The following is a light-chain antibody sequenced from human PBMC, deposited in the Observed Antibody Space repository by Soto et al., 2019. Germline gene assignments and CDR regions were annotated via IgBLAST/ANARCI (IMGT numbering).Light chain of an antibody. Sequence: QSALTQPPSASGSPGQSVTISCTGTSSDVGAYNYVSWYQQHPGKAPKLMIYEVTKRPSGVPDRFSGSKSGNTASLTVSGLQGEDEADYSCCSYAGNNNFVVFGGGTKVTVL. V-gene: IGLV2-8*01. J-gene: IGLJ2*01. CDR1: SSDVGAYNY. CDR3: CSYAGNNNFVV. CDR2: EVT.